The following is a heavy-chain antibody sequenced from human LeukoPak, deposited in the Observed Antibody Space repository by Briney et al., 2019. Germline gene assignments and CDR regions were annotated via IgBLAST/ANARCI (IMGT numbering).Heavy chain of an antibody. Sequence: SETLSLTCTVSGGSISSYYWSWIRQPPGKGLDWIGYIYYSGSANYNPSLKSRVTISVDTSKNQFSLKLSSVTAADTAVYYSARMGTPKNHYGMDVWGQGTTVTVSS. CDR3: ARMGTPKNHYGMDV. V-gene: IGHV4-59*01. D-gene: IGHD7-27*01. CDR1: GGSISSYY. J-gene: IGHJ6*02. CDR2: IYYSGSA.